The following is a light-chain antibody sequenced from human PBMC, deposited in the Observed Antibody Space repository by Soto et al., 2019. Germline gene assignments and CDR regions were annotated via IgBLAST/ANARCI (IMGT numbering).Light chain of an antibody. CDR1: QSTSTW. V-gene: IGKV1-5*03. Sequence: DIQMTQSPSTLSASVGDRVTITCRASQSTSTWLAWYQQRPWKTTKLLIYEASKLESGVPSRFSGSGSGTEFTLTSSSLQPDDFATYYCQQYITNPYAFGQGTKLEIK. CDR3: QQYITNPYA. J-gene: IGKJ1*01. CDR2: EAS.